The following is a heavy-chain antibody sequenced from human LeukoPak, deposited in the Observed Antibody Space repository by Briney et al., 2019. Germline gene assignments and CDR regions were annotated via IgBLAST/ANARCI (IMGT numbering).Heavy chain of an antibody. CDR3: ARDREGGDWYGYYYYGMDV. J-gene: IGHJ6*02. V-gene: IGHV3-11*01. D-gene: IGHD2-21*02. CDR1: GFTFSDYY. CDR2: ISSSGSTI. Sequence: PGGSLRLSCAASGFTFSDYYMSRIRQAPGKGLEWVSYISSSGSTIYYADSVKGRFTISRDNAKNSLYLQMNSLRAEDTAVYYCARDREGGDWYGYYYYGMDVWGQGTTVTVSS.